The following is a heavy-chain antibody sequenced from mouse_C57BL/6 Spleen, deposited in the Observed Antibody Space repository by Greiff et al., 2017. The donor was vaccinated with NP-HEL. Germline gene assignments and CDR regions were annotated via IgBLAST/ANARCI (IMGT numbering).Heavy chain of an antibody. D-gene: IGHD1-1*01. V-gene: IGHV5-4*01. CDR2: ISDGGSYT. Sequence: EVMLVESGGGLVKPGGSLKLSCAASGFTFSSYAMSWVRQTPEKRLEWVATISDGGSYTYYPDNVKGRFTISRDNAKNNLYLQMSHLKSEDTAMYYCARERDYYGSSYVGYFDYWGQGTTLTVSS. J-gene: IGHJ2*01. CDR1: GFTFSSYA. CDR3: ARERDYYGSSYVGYFDY.